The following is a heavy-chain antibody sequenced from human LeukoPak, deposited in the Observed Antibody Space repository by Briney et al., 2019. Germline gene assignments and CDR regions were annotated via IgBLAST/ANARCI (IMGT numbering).Heavy chain of an antibody. CDR1: GYYNSRGYY. V-gene: IGHV4-38-2*01. J-gene: IGHJ3*02. CDR3: ARRHAFDI. CDR2: SYPSGST. Sequence: PSDTLSLTCAFSGYYNSRGYYWAWIRQPPGKGLECLGSSYPSGSTYYNPSLKSRVTISVDTSKNQFSLKLSSVTVADTAVYYCARRHAFDIWGPGTMVTVSS.